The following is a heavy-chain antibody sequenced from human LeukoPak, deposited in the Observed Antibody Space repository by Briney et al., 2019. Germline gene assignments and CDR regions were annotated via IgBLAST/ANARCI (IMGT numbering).Heavy chain of an antibody. V-gene: IGHV3-30-3*01. J-gene: IGHJ4*02. Sequence: GGSLRLSCAASGFTFSSYAMHWVRQAPGKGLEWVAVISYDGSNKYYADSVKGRFTISRDNSKNTLYLQMNSLRAEDTAVYYCARDPVLRFLEWPTGYYFDYWGQGTLVTVSS. CDR2: ISYDGSNK. CDR3: ARDPVLRFLEWPTGYYFDY. CDR1: GFTFSSYA. D-gene: IGHD3-3*01.